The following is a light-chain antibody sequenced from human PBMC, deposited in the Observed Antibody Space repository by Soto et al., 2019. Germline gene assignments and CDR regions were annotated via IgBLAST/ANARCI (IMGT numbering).Light chain of an antibody. Sequence: EIVLTQSPGTLSLSPGERATLSCRASQRVSRNYLAWYQQKLGQPPRLPIYGASSRAAGIPDRFSGSGSGTDFTLTITRLETEDFAVYHCQQYSNAPLTFGGGTKVDIK. CDR1: QRVSRNY. V-gene: IGKV3-20*01. J-gene: IGKJ4*01. CDR2: GAS. CDR3: QQYSNAPLT.